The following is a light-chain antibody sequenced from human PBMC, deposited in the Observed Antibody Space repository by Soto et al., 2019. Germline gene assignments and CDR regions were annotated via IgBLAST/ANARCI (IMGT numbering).Light chain of an antibody. CDR2: KAS. V-gene: IGKV1-5*03. J-gene: IGKJ1*01. Sequence: DIQMTQSPSSLSASVGDRVTITCRASQSISSWLAWYQQKPGRAPKLLIYKASSLESGVPSRFSGGGSGTEFTLTISSLQPDDFATYYCQQYNSYWTFGQGT. CDR3: QQYNSYWT. CDR1: QSISSW.